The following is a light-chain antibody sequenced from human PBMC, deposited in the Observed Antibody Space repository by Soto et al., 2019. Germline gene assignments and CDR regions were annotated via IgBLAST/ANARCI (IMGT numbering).Light chain of an antibody. CDR3: QSYDISLSGWRV. CDR2: GNR. J-gene: IGLJ3*02. V-gene: IGLV1-40*01. CDR1: SSNIGADYD. Sequence: QSVLTQPPSVSGAPGQRVTISCTGSSSNIGADYDVHWYQHLPGTAPKLLIYGNRNRPSGVPDRFSGSKSGTSASLAITGVQAEDEADYYGQSYDISLSGWRVFGGGTKLTVL.